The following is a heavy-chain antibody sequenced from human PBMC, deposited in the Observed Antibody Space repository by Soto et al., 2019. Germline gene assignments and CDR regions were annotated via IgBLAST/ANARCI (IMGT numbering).Heavy chain of an antibody. CDR1: GYDFATYW. CDR3: GRHYQCGYYIYYHYGMDV. CDR2: IYPSDSET. J-gene: IGHJ6*02. V-gene: IGHV5-51*01. Sequence: GESLKISCKASGYDFATYWIGWVRQMPGKGLEWIGIIYPSDSETRYSPSFQGQVTISVDKSSSTAYLQWSSLKASDTAMYYFGRHYQCGYYIYYHYGMDVWGQGTTVTVSS. D-gene: IGHD3-3*01.